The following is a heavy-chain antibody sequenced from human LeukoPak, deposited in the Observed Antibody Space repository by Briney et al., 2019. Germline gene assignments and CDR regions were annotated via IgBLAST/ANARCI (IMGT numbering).Heavy chain of an antibody. J-gene: IGHJ4*02. V-gene: IGHV4-59*11. CDR3: VRTNPWDLTYYFDY. D-gene: IGHD1-14*01. CDR2: IFHSGST. CDR1: TCSIKSHF. Sequence: SETLSLTCTVSTCSIKSHFWSWVRQPPGKRLEWIGYIFHSGSTNYNPSLKSRVTISVDTSKNQFSLRLTSVTAADTAVYYCVRTNPWDLTYYFDYWGQGTLVTVSS.